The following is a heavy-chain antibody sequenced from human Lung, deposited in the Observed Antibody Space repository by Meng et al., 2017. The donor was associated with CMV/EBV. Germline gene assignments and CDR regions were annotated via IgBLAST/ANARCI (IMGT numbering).Heavy chain of an antibody. CDR2: IYYSGST. V-gene: IGHV4-39*01. Sequence: GXXKLSCTVSGGSISSSSYYWGWIRQPPGKGLEWIGSIYYSGSTYYNPSLKSRVTISVDTSKNQFSLKLSSVTAADTAVYYCARQTDTEGIAAAPDVWGQGTTVTVSS. CDR1: GGSISSSSYY. D-gene: IGHD6-13*01. CDR3: ARQTDTEGIAAAPDV. J-gene: IGHJ6*02.